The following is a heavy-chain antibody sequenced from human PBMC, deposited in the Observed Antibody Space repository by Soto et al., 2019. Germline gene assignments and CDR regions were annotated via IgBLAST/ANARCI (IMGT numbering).Heavy chain of an antibody. CDR2: IIPIFGTA. V-gene: IGHV1-69*12. D-gene: IGHD2-2*01. Sequence: QVQLVQSGAEVKKPGSSVKVSCKASGGTFSSYAISWVRQAPGQGLEWMGGIIPIFGTANYAQKFQGRVTITADESRGTAYMGLSSLRSEDTAVYYCARHVPAAGYYYGMDVWGQGTTVTVSS. CDR1: GGTFSSYA. CDR3: ARHVPAAGYYYGMDV. J-gene: IGHJ6*02.